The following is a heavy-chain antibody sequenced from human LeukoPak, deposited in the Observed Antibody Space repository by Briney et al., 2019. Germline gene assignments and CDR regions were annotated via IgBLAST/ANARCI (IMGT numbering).Heavy chain of an antibody. D-gene: IGHD6-13*01. CDR3: ARDRSSSLDYYYYYYMDV. Sequence: SQTLSLTCTVSGGSISSGRYYWSWIRQPAGKGLEWIGRIYTSGSTNYNPSLKSRVTMSVDTSKNQFSLKLSSVTAADTAVYYCARDRSSSLDYYYYYYMDVWGKGTTVTISS. V-gene: IGHV4-61*02. J-gene: IGHJ6*03. CDR2: IYTSGST. CDR1: GGSISSGRYY.